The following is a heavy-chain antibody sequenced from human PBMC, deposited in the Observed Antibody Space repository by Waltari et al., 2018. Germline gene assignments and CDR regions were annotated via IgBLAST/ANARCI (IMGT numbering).Heavy chain of an antibody. CDR2: IYHSGST. D-gene: IGHD2-2*01. Sequence: QVQLQESGPGLVKPSGTLSLTCAVSGGSISSSNWWRWVRQPPGKGLAGLGEIYHSGSTNYNPSLKSRVTISVDKSKNQFSLKLSSVTAADTAVYYCARGRSGGQVVPAAMRGNYYYYGMDVWGQGTTVTVSS. V-gene: IGHV4-4*02. CDR3: ARGRSGGQVVPAAMRGNYYYYGMDV. J-gene: IGHJ6*02. CDR1: GGSISSSNW.